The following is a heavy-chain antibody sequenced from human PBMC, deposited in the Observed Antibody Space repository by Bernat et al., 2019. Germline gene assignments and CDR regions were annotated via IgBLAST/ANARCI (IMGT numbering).Heavy chain of an antibody. CDR1: GFTVSSNY. V-gene: IGHV3-66*01. Sequence: EVQLVESGGGLVQPGGSLRLSCAASGFTVSSNYMSWVRQAPGKGLEWVSVIYSGGSTYYADSVKGRFTIARDNSKNTLYLQMNSQRAEDTAVYYCAREEDYYMDVWGKGTTVTVSS. CDR3: AREEDYYMDV. CDR2: IYSGGST. J-gene: IGHJ6*03.